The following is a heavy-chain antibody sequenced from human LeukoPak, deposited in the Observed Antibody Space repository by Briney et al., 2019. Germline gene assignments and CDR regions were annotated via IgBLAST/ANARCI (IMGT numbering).Heavy chain of an antibody. CDR2: INHSGST. CDR3: ARGWFGELLH. CDR1: GGSFSGYY. Sequence: SETLSLTCAVYGGSFSGYYWSWIRQPPGKGLEWIGEINHSGSTNYNPSLKSRVTISVDTSKNQFSLKLSSVTAADAAVYYCARGWFGELLHWGQGTLVTASS. J-gene: IGHJ4*02. D-gene: IGHD3-10*01. V-gene: IGHV4-34*01.